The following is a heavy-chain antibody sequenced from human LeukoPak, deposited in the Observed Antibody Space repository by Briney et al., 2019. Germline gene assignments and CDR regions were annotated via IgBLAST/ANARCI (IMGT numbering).Heavy chain of an antibody. V-gene: IGHV3-23*01. J-gene: IGHJ6*03. CDR3: AKDDGGGYYIYYYYMDV. CDR1: GFTFSTYA. D-gene: IGHD1-26*01. CDR2: ISGSGDTT. Sequence: GGSLRLSCTASGFTFSTYAMSWVRQAPGKGLEWVSSISGSGDTTYYADSVKGRFTISRDNSKNTLYLQMNSLRAEDTAVYYCAKDDGGGYYIYYYYMDVWGKGTTVTISS.